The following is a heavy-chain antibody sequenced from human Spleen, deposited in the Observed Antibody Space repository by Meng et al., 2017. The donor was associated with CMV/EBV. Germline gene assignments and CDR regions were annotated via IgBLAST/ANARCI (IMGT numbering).Heavy chain of an antibody. CDR1: GFPFSNYE. D-gene: IGHD3-3*01. J-gene: IGHJ6*02. V-gene: IGHV3-48*03. CDR2: ISSGSGSI. CDR3: ARDRNGYDFWSGYSSDYYYYGMDV. Sequence: GGSLRLSCAASGFPFSNYEMNWVRQAPGKGLEWVSCISSGSGSIYYADSVKGRFTISRDNAKNSLYLQMNSLRAGDTAVYYCARDRNGYDFWSGYSSDYYYYGMDVWGQGTTVTVSS.